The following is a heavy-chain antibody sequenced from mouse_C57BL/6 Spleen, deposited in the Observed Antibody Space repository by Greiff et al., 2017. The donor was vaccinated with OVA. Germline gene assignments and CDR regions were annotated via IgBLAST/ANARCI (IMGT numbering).Heavy chain of an antibody. V-gene: IGHV1-59*01. D-gene: IGHD1-1*01. CDR3: VPTVVHVDY. Sequence: QVQLQQPGAELVRPGTSVKLSCKASGYTFTSYWMHWVKQRPGQGLEWIGVIDPSDSYTNSNQKFKGKATLTVDTSSSTAYMQLSSLTSDDSAVYYCVPTVVHVDYWGQGTTLTVSS. CDR1: GYTFTSYW. J-gene: IGHJ2*01. CDR2: IDPSDSYT.